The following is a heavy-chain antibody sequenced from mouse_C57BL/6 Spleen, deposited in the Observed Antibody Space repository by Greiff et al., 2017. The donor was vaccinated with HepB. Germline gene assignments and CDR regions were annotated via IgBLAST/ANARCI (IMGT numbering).Heavy chain of an antibody. CDR1: GYAFSSSW. J-gene: IGHJ2*01. D-gene: IGHD2-3*01. Sequence: VKLQESGPELVKPGASVKISCKASGYAFSSSWMNWVKQRPGKGLEWIGRIYPGDGDTNYNGKFKGKATLTADKSSSTAYMQLSSLTSEDSAVYFCARRLYDGYYGYFDYWGQGTTLTVSS. CDR2: IYPGDGDT. V-gene: IGHV1-82*01. CDR3: ARRLYDGYYGYFDY.